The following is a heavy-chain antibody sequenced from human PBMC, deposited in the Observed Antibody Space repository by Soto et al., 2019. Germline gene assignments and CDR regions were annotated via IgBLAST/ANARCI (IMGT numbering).Heavy chain of an antibody. D-gene: IGHD6-6*01. Sequence: GGSLRLSCAASGFTFSSYGMHWVRQAPGKWLEWVAVIWYDGSNKYYADSVKGRFTISRDNSKNTLYLQMNSLRAEDTAVYYCARGSNIAARPFDYWGQGTLVTVSS. CDR1: GFTFSSYG. J-gene: IGHJ4*02. CDR2: IWYDGSNK. V-gene: IGHV3-33*01. CDR3: ARGSNIAARPFDY.